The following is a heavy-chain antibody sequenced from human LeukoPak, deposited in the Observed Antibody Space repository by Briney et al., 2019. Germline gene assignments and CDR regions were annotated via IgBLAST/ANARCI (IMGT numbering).Heavy chain of an antibody. CDR2: IKSKTDGGTT. CDR1: GFTFSNAW. V-gene: IGHV3-15*01. D-gene: IGHD3-22*01. Sequence: GGSLRLSCAASGFTFSNAWMSWVRQAPEKGLEWVGRIKSKTDGGTTDYAAPVKGRFTISRDDSKNTLYLQMNSLKTEDTAVYYCTTDHPGYYDSSGTREDYWGQGTLVTVSS. J-gene: IGHJ4*02. CDR3: TTDHPGYYDSSGTREDY.